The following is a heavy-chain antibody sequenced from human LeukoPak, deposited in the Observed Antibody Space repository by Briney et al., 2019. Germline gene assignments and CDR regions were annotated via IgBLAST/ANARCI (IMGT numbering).Heavy chain of an antibody. CDR1: GFTVSSNY. Sequence: GGSLRLSCAASGFTVSSNYMSWVRQAPGKGLEWVSVIYSGGSTYYADSVKGRFTISRDNSKNTLYLQTNSLRAEDTAVCYCARVRYDILTGQYLSTYYFDYWGQGTLVTVSS. CDR3: ARVRYDILTGQYLSTYYFDY. CDR2: IYSGGST. D-gene: IGHD3-9*01. V-gene: IGHV3-53*01. J-gene: IGHJ4*02.